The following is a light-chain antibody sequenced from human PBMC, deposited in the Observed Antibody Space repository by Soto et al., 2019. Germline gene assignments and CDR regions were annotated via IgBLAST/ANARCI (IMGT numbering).Light chain of an antibody. CDR3: QQLQRTPFT. CDR1: QDISRY. Sequence: PLTQAPSSLSASVGDRVTITCRASQDISRYLAWYQQKAGKAPKLLIYGTSTLQSGVPSRFSACGSGTEFTLTISSLQPEDFATYHCQQLQRTPFTFGPGTTVDV. J-gene: IGKJ3*01. CDR2: GTS. V-gene: IGKV1-9*01.